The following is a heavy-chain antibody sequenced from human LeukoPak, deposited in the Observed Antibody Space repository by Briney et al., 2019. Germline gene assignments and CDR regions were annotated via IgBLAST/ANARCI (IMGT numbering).Heavy chain of an antibody. D-gene: IGHD5-18*01. CDR3: ARGDVTWIQLWPTLFDY. CDR1: GFTFSSYW. J-gene: IGHJ4*02. CDR2: IKQDGSEK. V-gene: IGHV3-7*01. Sequence: GGSLRLSCAASGFTFSSYWMSWVRQAPGKGLEWVAHIKQDGSEKYYVDSVKGRFTISRDNAKNSLYLQMNSLRAEDTAVYYCARGDVTWIQLWPTLFDYWGQGTLVTVSS.